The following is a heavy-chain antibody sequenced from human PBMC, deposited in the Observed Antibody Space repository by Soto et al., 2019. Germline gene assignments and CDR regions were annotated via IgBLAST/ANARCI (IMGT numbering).Heavy chain of an antibody. J-gene: IGHJ4*02. Sequence: EVQLLESGGGLVQPGGSLRLSCAASGFTFSSYAMSWVHQAPGKGLEWVSAISGSGGSTYYADSVKGRFTISRDNSKNTLYLQMNSLRAEDTAVYYCAKDPEDIVVVVAAYNGNYWGQGTLVTVSS. D-gene: IGHD2-15*01. CDR3: AKDPEDIVVVVAAYNGNY. CDR2: ISGSGGST. V-gene: IGHV3-23*01. CDR1: GFTFSSYA.